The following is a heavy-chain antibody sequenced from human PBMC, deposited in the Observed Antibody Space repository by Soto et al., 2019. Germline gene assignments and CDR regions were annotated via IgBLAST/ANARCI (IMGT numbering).Heavy chain of an antibody. CDR1: GFTFSTYH. CDR2: INPSSSHK. CDR3: ARGYCGGGGCYLRRDAIDV. D-gene: IGHD2-15*01. J-gene: IGHJ3*01. V-gene: IGHV3-21*01. Sequence: EVQLVESGGGLVMPGGSLRLSCAASGFTFSTYHMNWVRQAPGKGLEWVSSINPSSSHKYYADSVRGRFTISRDNSKNSMDLQMNSLRTEDAAVYYCARGYCGGGGCYLRRDAIDVWGQGTMVTVSS.